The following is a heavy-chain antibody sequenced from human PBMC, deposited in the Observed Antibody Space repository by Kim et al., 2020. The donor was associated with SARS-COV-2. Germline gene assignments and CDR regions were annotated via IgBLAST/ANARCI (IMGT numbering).Heavy chain of an antibody. CDR3: ARGGSDSSWYWIY. CDR1: GLSFSTYW. J-gene: IGHJ4*02. Sequence: GGSLRLSCAASGLSFSTYWMTWVRQAPGKGLEWVANIKNDGSDKYYVDSVKGRFTISRDNAKNSLYLQMSSLRAEDTAVYYCARGGSDSSWYWIYWGQGTLVTVSS. V-gene: IGHV3-7*01. CDR2: IKNDGSDK. D-gene: IGHD6-13*01.